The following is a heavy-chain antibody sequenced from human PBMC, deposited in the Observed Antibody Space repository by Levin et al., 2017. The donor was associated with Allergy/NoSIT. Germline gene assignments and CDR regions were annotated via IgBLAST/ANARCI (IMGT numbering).Heavy chain of an antibody. J-gene: IGHJ3*01. CDR1: GFAFSTFG. D-gene: IGHD1-26*01. CDR3: AKDMRPYSGSWYPGAFDV. V-gene: IGHV3-33*06. CDR2: IWYDGSKK. Sequence: GGSLRLSCAPSGFAFSTFGMHWVRQAPGRGLEWVATIWYDGSKKYYADSVRGRFAISRDNSRDNPKNTLYLEMSGLRADDTAVYYCAKDMRPYSGSWYPGAFDVWGQGTMVTVSS.